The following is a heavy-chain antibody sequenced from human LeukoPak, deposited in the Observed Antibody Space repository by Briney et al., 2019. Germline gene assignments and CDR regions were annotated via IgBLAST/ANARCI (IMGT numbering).Heavy chain of an antibody. CDR1: GSTFSSYA. V-gene: IGHV3-30*04. J-gene: IGHJ4*02. CDR3: ARDGYSGSGSYSHHFDY. D-gene: IGHD3-10*01. CDR2: ISYDGSNK. Sequence: GRSLRLSCAASGSTFSSYAMHWVRQAPGKGLEWVAVISYDGSNKYYADSVKGRFTISRDNSKNTLYLQMNSLRAEDTAVYYCARDGYSGSGSYSHHFDYWGQGTLVTVSS.